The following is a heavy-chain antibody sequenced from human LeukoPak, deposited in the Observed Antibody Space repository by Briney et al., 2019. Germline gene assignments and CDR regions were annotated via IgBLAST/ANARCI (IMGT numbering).Heavy chain of an antibody. CDR2: ITSSGSAI. CDR1: GFTFSSYA. CDR3: ATLPHYYYYYMDV. V-gene: IGHV3-48*01. Sequence: GGSLRLSCAASGFTFSSYAMNWVRQAPGKGLEWVSYITSSGSAIHYADSLKGRFTISRDNAKNSLYLQMNSLRAEDTAVYYCATLPHYYYYYMDVWGKGTTVTVSS. J-gene: IGHJ6*03. D-gene: IGHD2-21*01.